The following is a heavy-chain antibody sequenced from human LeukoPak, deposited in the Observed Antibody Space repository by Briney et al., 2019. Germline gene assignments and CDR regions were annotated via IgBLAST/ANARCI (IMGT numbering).Heavy chain of an antibody. CDR1: GGSISSYY. D-gene: IGHD6-13*01. J-gene: IGHJ6*02. Sequence: PSETLSLICTVSGGSISSYYWSWIRQPPGKGLEWIGYIYYSGSTNYNPSLKSRVTISVDTSKNQFSLKLSSVTAADTAVYYCATDSSSWNYYGMDVWGQGTTVTVSS. V-gene: IGHV4-59*01. CDR3: ATDSSSWNYYGMDV. CDR2: IYYSGST.